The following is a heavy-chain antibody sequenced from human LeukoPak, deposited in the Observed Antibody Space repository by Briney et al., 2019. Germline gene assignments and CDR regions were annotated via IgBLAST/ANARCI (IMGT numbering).Heavy chain of an antibody. CDR3: ARAPPGESGSYSHGCYAFDI. CDR1: GGSISSSINY. J-gene: IGHJ3*02. D-gene: IGHD1-26*01. CDR2: INHSGST. V-gene: IGHV4-39*07. Sequence: SETLSLTCTVSGGSISSSINYWSWIRQPPGKGLEWIGEINHSGSTNYNPSLKSRVTISVDTSKNQFSLKLSSVTAADTAVYYCARAPPGESGSYSHGCYAFDIWGQGTMVTVSS.